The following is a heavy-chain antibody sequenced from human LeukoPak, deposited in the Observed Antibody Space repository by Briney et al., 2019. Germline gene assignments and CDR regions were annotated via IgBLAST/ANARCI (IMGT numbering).Heavy chain of an antibody. CDR3: ARSYYYDSSGYRPFDY. V-gene: IGHV1-69*04. J-gene: IGHJ4*02. CDR1: GGTFSSYA. D-gene: IGHD3-22*01. CDR2: IIPILGIA. Sequence: SVKVSCKASGGTFSSYAISWVRQAPGQGLEWMGRIIPILGIANYAQKFQGRVTITADKSTSTAYMELSSLRSEDTAVYYCARSYYYDSSGYRPFDYWGQGTLVTVSS.